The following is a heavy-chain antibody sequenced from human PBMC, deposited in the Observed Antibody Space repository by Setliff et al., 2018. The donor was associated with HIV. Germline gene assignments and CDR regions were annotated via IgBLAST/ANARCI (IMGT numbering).Heavy chain of an antibody. CDR2: ISAYNGNT. CDR3: AKPFGSDGSRQLDS. J-gene: IGHJ4*02. Sequence: ASVKVSCKASGYTFTSYGISWVRQAPGQGLEWMGWISAYNGNTNYAQKLQGRVTMTTDTSTSTAYMELSSLRSDDTAIYYCAKPFGSDGSRQLDSWGQGTLVTVS. CDR1: GYTFTSYG. D-gene: IGHD2-15*01. V-gene: IGHV1-18*01.